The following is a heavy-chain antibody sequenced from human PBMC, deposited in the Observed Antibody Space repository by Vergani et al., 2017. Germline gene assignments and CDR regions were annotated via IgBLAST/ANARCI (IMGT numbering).Heavy chain of an antibody. V-gene: IGHV3-30*02. D-gene: IGHD2-15*01. Sequence: QLVESGGGVVQPGGSLRLSCAASGFTFNSYGMHWVRQAPGKGLEGVASIRSDESRRYYGDSMEGPFTISRDNSKNTLYLQMKSLRPEDTAVYYCAKEGGGYCSSGTCYPEYWGQGTLVIVSS. CDR3: AKEGGGYCSSGTCYPEY. CDR1: GFTFNSYG. CDR2: IRSDESRR. J-gene: IGHJ4*02.